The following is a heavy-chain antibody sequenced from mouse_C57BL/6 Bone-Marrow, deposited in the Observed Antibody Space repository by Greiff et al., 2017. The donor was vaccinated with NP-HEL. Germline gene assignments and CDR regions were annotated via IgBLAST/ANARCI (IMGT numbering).Heavy chain of an antibody. CDR1: GYTFTDYE. CDR2: IDPETGGT. CDR3: TRDESYGSSYVGWFAY. Sequence: QVQLQQSGAELVRPGASVTLSCKASGYTFTDYEMHWVKQTPVHGLEWIGAIDPETGGTAYNQKFKGKAILTADKSSSTAYMELRSLTSEDSAVYYCTRDESYGSSYVGWFAYWGQGTLVTVSA. J-gene: IGHJ3*01. D-gene: IGHD1-1*01. V-gene: IGHV1-15*01.